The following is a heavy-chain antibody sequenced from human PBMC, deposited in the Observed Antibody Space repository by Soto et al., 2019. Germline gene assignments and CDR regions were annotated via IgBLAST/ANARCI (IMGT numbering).Heavy chain of an antibody. CDR2: ISDSGGST. Sequence: HPGGSPRLSCAAYGFTFSTYAMSWFRQAPGKGLEWVSAISDSGGSTYYADSVKGRFTISRDNSKNTLYLQMNSLRAEDTALYYCAKDKWIRILSDCWGKGTLVTVAS. D-gene: IGHD5-12*01. CDR3: AKDKWIRILSDC. CDR1: GFTFSTYA. J-gene: IGHJ4*02. V-gene: IGHV3-23*01.